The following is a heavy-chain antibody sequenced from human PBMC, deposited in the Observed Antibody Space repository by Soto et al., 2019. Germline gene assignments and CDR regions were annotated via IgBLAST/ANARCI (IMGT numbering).Heavy chain of an antibody. J-gene: IGHJ4*02. V-gene: IGHV3-23*05. CDR3: AKFFIMHQGISGSTDF. CDR1: GFTFSGYG. D-gene: IGHD3-10*01. CDR2: ITSSGSNT. Sequence: GGSLRLSCAASGFTFSGYGMSWVRQAPGKGLEWVSSITSSGSNTYYVDSVKGRFNISRDNSKNTLYLQMNSLSVDDTAVYYCAKFFIMHQGISGSTDFWCQGTSVTVSA.